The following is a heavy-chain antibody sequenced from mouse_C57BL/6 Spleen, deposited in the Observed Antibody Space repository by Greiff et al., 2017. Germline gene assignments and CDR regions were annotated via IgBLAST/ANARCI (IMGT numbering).Heavy chain of an antibody. CDR1: GYTFTDYN. V-gene: IGHV1-18*01. J-gene: IGHJ4*01. CDR2: INPNNGGT. Sequence: VQLQQSGPELVKPGASVKIPCTASGYTFTDYNMYWVKQSHGKSLEWIGDINPNNGGTIYNQKFKGKATVTVDKPTSTAYMELRSLTSEDTAVYYCARRGNYGYAMDYWGQGTSVTVSS. D-gene: IGHD2-1*01. CDR3: ARRGNYGYAMDY.